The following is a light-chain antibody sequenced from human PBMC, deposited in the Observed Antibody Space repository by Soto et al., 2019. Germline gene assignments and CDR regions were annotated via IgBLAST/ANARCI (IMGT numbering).Light chain of an antibody. J-gene: IGKJ3*01. CDR3: QQYYSTPQG. Sequence: DIVMTQSPDSLAVSLGERATINCKSSQSVLYSSNNKNYLAWYQQKPGQPPKLLIYWASTRESGVPDRFSGSGSGTDFTLTISSLQAEDVAVYYCQQYYSTPQGVGPGPKVDIK. CDR2: WAS. V-gene: IGKV4-1*01. CDR1: QSVLYSSNNKNY.